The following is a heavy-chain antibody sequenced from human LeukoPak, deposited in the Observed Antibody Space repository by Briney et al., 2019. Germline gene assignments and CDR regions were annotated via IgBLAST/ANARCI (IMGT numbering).Heavy chain of an antibody. J-gene: IGHJ4*02. CDR1: GFAFSSYG. V-gene: IGHV3-33*06. D-gene: IGHD4-17*01. CDR3: AKDWSPYGDYFDY. CDR2: IWYDGNKQ. Sequence: PGGSLRLSCAASGFAFSSYGMNWIRQAPGKGLEWVAVIWYDGNKQYYADSVKGRFTISRDNSKNTLYLQMNSLRAEDTAVYYCAKDWSPYGDYFDYWGQGTLVTVSS.